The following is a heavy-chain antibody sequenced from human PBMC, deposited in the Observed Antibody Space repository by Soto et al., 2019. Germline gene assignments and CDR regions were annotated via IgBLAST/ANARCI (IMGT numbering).Heavy chain of an antibody. CDR1: GGSISSYY. Sequence: SETLSLTCTVSGGSISSYYWSWIRQPPGKGLEWIGYIYYSGSTYYNPSLKSRVTISVDTSKNQFSLKLSSVTAADTAVYYCVRSPAIWGQGPMVTVSS. CDR3: VRSPAI. V-gene: IGHV4-59*12. CDR2: IYYSGST. J-gene: IGHJ3*02.